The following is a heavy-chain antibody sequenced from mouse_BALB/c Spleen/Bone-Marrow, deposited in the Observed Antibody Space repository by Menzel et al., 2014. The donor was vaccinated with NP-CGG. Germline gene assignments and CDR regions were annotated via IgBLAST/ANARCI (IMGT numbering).Heavy chain of an antibody. CDR2: ISPSTGYS. D-gene: IGHD2-1*01. J-gene: IGHJ3*01. CDR1: GYSFTNYW. Sequence: VKLVESGAELAKPGASVKMPCKASGYSFTNYWMHWVKQRPGQGLEWIGYISPSTGYSEYNQKFKDKATLTADKSSNIAYMQLSSLTSEDSAVYYCARYGNYPLFAYWGQGTLVTVSA. CDR3: ARYGNYPLFAY. V-gene: IGHV1-7*01.